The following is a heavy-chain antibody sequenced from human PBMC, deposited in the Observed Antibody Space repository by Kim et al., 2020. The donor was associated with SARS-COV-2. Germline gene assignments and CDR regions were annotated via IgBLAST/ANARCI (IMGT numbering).Heavy chain of an antibody. D-gene: IGHD5-12*01. V-gene: IGHV3-33*06. Sequence: DSVKGRFTISRDNSKNTLYLQMNSLRAEDTAVYYCANSRGGYDLGDAFDIWGQGTMVTVSS. J-gene: IGHJ3*02. CDR3: ANSRGGYDLGDAFDI.